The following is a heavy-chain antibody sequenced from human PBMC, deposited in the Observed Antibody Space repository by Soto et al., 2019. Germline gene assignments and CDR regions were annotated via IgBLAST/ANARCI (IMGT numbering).Heavy chain of an antibody. CDR2: ISGTGYST. V-gene: IGHV3-23*01. Sequence: GGSLILSCASSGFTSGRYPRSWVRQPPGKGLEWVSDISGTGYSTYYADSVKGRFIISRDDSKNTFYLQMSSLRAEDTAIYYCANLYGMNVWGQGTTVTVSS. CDR1: GFTSGRYP. J-gene: IGHJ6*01. CDR3: ANLYGMNV.